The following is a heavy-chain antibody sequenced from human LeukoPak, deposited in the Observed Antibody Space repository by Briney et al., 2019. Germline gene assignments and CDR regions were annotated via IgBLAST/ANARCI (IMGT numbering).Heavy chain of an antibody. Sequence: GGSLRLSCAASSFIFSDYWMNWVRQAPGKGLEWVANINQDGANIHYVDSVKGRFTISRDNAENSLFLQMNSLTAEDTAVYYCARGAGDYGDYVIDYWGQGTPVTVSS. J-gene: IGHJ4*02. CDR1: SFIFSDYW. V-gene: IGHV3-7*01. CDR3: ARGAGDYGDYVIDY. CDR2: INQDGANI. D-gene: IGHD4-17*01.